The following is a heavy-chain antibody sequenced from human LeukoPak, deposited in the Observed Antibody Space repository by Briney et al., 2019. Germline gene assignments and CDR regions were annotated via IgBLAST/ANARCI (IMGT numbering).Heavy chain of an antibody. J-gene: IGHJ3*02. CDR1: GFTFSNYP. Sequence: GGSLRLSCAASGFTFSNYPMDWVRQAPGKGLEWVSAISTGGDRAYYADSVKGRFTTSRDIFKNTLYLQMNSLRAEDTAVYYCARCGGDCYYGFDIWGQGTMVTVSS. CDR2: ISTGGDRA. D-gene: IGHD2-21*02. V-gene: IGHV3-23*01. CDR3: ARCGGDCYYGFDI.